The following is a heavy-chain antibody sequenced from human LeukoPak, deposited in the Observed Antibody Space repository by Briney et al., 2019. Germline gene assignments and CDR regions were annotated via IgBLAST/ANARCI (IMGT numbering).Heavy chain of an antibody. Sequence: GGSLRLSCAASEFTFSNYGMHWVRQAPGKGLEWVAVISYDGTNKYYADSVKGRFTISRDNSNNTLYLQMNSLRAEDTAVYYCAKGYSGPPYWGQGTLVTVSS. CDR2: ISYDGTNK. D-gene: IGHD5-12*01. CDR1: EFTFSNYG. CDR3: AKGYSGPPY. J-gene: IGHJ4*02. V-gene: IGHV3-30*18.